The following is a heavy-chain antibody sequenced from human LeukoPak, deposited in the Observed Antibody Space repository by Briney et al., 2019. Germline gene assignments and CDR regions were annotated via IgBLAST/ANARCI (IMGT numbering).Heavy chain of an antibody. J-gene: IGHJ5*02. D-gene: IGHD6-13*01. CDR2: INPSGGST. V-gene: IGHV1-46*01. Sequence: ASVKVSCKASGYTFTSYYMHWVRQAPGQGLERMGIINPSGGSTSYAQKFQGRVTMTRDTSTSTVYMELSSLRSEDTAVYYCARDGADSSSFGNWFDPWGQGTLVTVSS. CDR3: ARDGADSSSFGNWFDP. CDR1: GYTFTSYY.